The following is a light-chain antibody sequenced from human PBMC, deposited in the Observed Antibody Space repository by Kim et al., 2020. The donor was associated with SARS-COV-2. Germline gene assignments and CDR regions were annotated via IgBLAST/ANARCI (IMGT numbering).Light chain of an antibody. CDR2: GAS. Sequence: DIQMTQSPSTLSASVGDTVTITCRASQSIHTWLAWSQQKPGKPPKLLIHGASTLDSGVPLRFSGSASGTEFTLTVSGLQPDDFATYYCHQYMTYPFTFGQGTKLEIK. J-gene: IGKJ2*01. CDR1: QSIHTW. CDR3: HQYMTYPFT. V-gene: IGKV1-5*03.